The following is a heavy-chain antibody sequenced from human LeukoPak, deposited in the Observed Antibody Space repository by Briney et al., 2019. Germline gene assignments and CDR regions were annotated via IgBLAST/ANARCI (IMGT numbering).Heavy chain of an antibody. J-gene: IGHJ3*02. CDR3: AKDLRPDWPNPFDI. CDR1: GFTFSSYG. D-gene: IGHD3/OR15-3a*01. Sequence: GGSLRLSCAASGFTFSSYGMHWVRQAPGKGLEWVAFIRYDGSNKYYADSVKGRFTISRDNSKNTLYLQMNRLRAEDTPVYYCAKDLRPDWPNPFDIWGQGTMGTVSS. V-gene: IGHV3-30*02. CDR2: IRYDGSNK.